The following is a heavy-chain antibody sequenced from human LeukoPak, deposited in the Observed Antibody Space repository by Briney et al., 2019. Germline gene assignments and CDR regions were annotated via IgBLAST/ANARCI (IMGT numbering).Heavy chain of an antibody. D-gene: IGHD4-11*01. CDR1: GFTFSSYG. V-gene: IGHV3-30*18. J-gene: IGHJ4*02. Sequence: GGSLRLSCAASGFTFSSYGMHWVRQAPGKGLEWVAVISYDGSNKYYADSVKGRFTISRDNSKNTLYLQMNSLRAEDTAVYYCAKILPDTVTADYWGQGTLVTVSS. CDR3: AKILPDTVTADY. CDR2: ISYDGSNK.